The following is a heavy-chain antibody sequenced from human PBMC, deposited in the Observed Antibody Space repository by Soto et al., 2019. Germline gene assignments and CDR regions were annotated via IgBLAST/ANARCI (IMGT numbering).Heavy chain of an antibody. D-gene: IGHD6-13*01. J-gene: IGHJ5*02. CDR2: ITSTGDT. CDR1: GFTLNYYA. V-gene: IGHV3-23*01. CDR3: AKEKAASATLWLDP. Sequence: EVQLLESGGGLVQPGGSLRLSCAASGFTLNYYAINWVRQAPGKGLEWVSAITSTGDTYYVDSVKGRFTISRDNPKNTLYLQMNSLRAEDTAVYYCAKEKAASATLWLDPGGQGTLVTVSS.